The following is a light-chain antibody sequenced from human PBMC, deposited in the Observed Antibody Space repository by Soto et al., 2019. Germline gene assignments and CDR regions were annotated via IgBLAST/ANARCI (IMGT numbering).Light chain of an antibody. CDR3: MQALQTPFS. CDR1: QSLLHSNGYNY. CDR2: LGS. J-gene: IGKJ3*01. V-gene: IGKV2-28*01. Sequence: DIVMTQSPLSLPVTPGEPASISCRSSQSLLHSNGYNYLDWYLQKPGQSPQLLIYLGSNRASGVPDRFSGSGSSTYFTLTISRVEADDVWVYYCMQALQTPFSFGPWTKVDIK.